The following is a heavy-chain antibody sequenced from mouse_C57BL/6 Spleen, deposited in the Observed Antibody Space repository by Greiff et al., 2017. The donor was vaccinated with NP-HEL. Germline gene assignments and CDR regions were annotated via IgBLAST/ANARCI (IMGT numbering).Heavy chain of an antibody. J-gene: IGHJ3*01. Sequence: EVKLVESGGGLVQPKGSLKLSCAASGFTFTTYAMHWVRQAPGKGMEWVARIRSKRSNYATYYADSGKDRITISRYASQSMLYLQMNNLKTEATAMYYCVRDPDGYYAWFAYWGQGTLVTVSA. CDR1: GFTFTTYA. D-gene: IGHD2-3*01. CDR2: IRSKRSNYAT. CDR3: VRDPDGYYAWFAY. V-gene: IGHV10-3*01.